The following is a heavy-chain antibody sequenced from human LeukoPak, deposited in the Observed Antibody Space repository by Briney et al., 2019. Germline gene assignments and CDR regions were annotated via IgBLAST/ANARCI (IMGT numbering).Heavy chain of an antibody. D-gene: IGHD2-2*01. CDR1: GFIFNDFW. CDR3: AKDLEGCSSTSCYDYYYYYGMDV. Sequence: HPGGSLRLSCAASGFIFNDFWMHWVRQAPGKGLEWVSAISGSGGSTYYADSVKGRFTISRDNSKNTLYLQMNSLRAEDTAVYYCAKDLEGCSSTSCYDYYYYYGMDVWGQGTTVTVSS. CDR2: ISGSGGST. V-gene: IGHV3-23*01. J-gene: IGHJ6*02.